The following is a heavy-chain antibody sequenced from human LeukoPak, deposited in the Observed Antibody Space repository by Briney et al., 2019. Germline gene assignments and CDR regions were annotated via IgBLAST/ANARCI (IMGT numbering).Heavy chain of an antibody. CDR2: IYYSGST. V-gene: IGHV4-59*01. D-gene: IGHD2-21*01. CDR3: ARVASSYSGYYYYYYMDV. CDR1: GGPISSYY. J-gene: IGHJ6*03. Sequence: TSETLSLTCTVSGGPISSYYWSWIRQPPGKGLEWIGYIYYSGSTNYNPSLKSRVTISVDTSKNQFSLKLSSVTAADTAVYYCARVASSYSGYYYYYYMDVWGKGPTVTVSS.